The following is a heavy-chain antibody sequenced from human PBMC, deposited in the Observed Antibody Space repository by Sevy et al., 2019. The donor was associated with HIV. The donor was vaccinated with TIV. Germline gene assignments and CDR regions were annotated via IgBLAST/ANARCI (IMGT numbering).Heavy chain of an antibody. Sequence: GGSLRLSCAASGFTFSSYAMSWVRQAPGKGLEWVSAISGSGGSTYYADSVKGRFTISRDNSKNTLHLQMNSLRAEDTAVYYCAKGANNWNDVAWFDPWGQGTLVTVSS. D-gene: IGHD1-1*01. CDR2: ISGSGGST. J-gene: IGHJ5*02. V-gene: IGHV3-23*01. CDR1: GFTFSSYA. CDR3: AKGANNWNDVAWFDP.